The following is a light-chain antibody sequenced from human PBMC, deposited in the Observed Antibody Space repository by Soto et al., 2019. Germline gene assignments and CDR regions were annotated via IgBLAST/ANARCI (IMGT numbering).Light chain of an antibody. CDR2: RNN. CDR1: SSNIGSNY. Sequence: QSVLTQPPSASGTPGQRVTISCSGSSSNIGSNYVYWYQQLPGKAPKLLIYRNNQRPSGVPDRFSGSKSGTSASLAISGLRSEDEADYYCAAWDDSLKVFGTGTKVTVL. V-gene: IGLV1-47*01. J-gene: IGLJ1*01. CDR3: AAWDDSLKV.